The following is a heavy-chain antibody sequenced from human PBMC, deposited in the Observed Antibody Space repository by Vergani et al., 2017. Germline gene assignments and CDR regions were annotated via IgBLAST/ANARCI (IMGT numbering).Heavy chain of an antibody. D-gene: IGHD5-24*01. CDR3: AKSGWLQHFGAHYFDS. J-gene: IGHJ4*02. V-gene: IGHV3-23*01. Sequence: EVQLLESGGRLVQPGGSLRLSCVASGFAFSRYAMSWVRQAPGKGLEWVSGLTASGSGISYADSVRGRFTISRANSKNTLFLQMDSLNAEDTAVYYCAKSGWLQHFGAHYFDSWGQGILVTVAS. CDR2: LTASGSGI. CDR1: GFAFSRYA.